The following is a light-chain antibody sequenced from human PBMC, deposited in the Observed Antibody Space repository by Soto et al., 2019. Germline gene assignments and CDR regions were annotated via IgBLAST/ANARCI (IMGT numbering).Light chain of an antibody. Sequence: QSVLTQPASVSGSPGQSITISCTGTSGDIGSYNRVSWYQQHPGKAPKLIIYEVTDRPSGVSNRFSGSKSGNTASLTISGLQAEDEDEYYCSSYTNINTRDCLFGTGTKVTV. J-gene: IGLJ1*01. CDR2: EVT. V-gene: IGLV2-14*01. CDR3: SSYTNINTRDCL. CDR1: SGDIGSYNR.